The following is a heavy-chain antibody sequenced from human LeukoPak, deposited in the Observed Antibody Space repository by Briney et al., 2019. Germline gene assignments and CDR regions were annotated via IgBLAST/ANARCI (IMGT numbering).Heavy chain of an antibody. CDR1: GGSFSGYY. Sequence: SETLSLTCAVYGGSFSGYYWSWLRQPPEKGLEWIGEINHSGSTNYNPSLKSRVTISVDTSKNQFSLKLSSVTAADTAVYYCARGAMSGYCSGGSCYSDSWYFRGWFDPWGQGTLVTVSS. V-gene: IGHV4-34*01. CDR3: ARGAMSGYCSGGSCYSDSWYFRGWFDP. D-gene: IGHD2-15*01. J-gene: IGHJ5*02. CDR2: INHSGST.